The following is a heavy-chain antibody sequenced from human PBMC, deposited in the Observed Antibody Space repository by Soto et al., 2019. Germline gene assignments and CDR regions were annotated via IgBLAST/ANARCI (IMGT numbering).Heavy chain of an antibody. CDR2: IYYSGST. CDR3: ARSIMITFGGVIVKLGAFDI. J-gene: IGHJ3*02. D-gene: IGHD3-16*02. Sequence: SETLSLTCPVSGGSISSGGYYWSWIRQHPGKGLEWIGYIYYSGSTYYNPSLKSRVTISVDTSKNQFSLKLSSVTAADTAVYYCARSIMITFGGVIVKLGAFDIWGQGTMVTVS. CDR1: GGSISSGGYY. V-gene: IGHV4-31*03.